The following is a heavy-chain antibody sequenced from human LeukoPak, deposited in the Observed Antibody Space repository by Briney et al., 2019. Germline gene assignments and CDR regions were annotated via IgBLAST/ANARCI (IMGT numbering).Heavy chain of an antibody. CDR2: ISSSSSYI. V-gene: IGHV3-21*01. D-gene: IGHD6-13*01. J-gene: IGHJ6*03. Sequence: GGSLRLSCAASGFTFSSYSMNWVRQARGKGLEWVSSISSSSSYIYYADSVKGRFTISRDNAKNSLYLQMNSLRAEDTAVYYCARDGGSSSWYVLHYYYMDVWGKGTTVTVSS. CDR1: GFTFSSYS. CDR3: ARDGGSSSWYVLHYYYMDV.